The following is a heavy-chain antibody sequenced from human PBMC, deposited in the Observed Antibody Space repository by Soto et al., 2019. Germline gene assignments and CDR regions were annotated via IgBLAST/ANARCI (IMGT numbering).Heavy chain of an antibody. CDR2: ISYDGSNK. CDR3: AKTWIQLWSPDY. V-gene: IGHV3-30*18. Sequence: QVQLVESGGGVVQPGRSLRLSCAASGFTFSSYGMHWVRQAPGKGLEWVAVISYDGSNKYYADSVKGRFTISRDNSKNTLYLQMNSLRAEDTAVYYCAKTWIQLWSPDYWGQGTLVTVSS. CDR1: GFTFSSYG. J-gene: IGHJ4*02. D-gene: IGHD5-18*01.